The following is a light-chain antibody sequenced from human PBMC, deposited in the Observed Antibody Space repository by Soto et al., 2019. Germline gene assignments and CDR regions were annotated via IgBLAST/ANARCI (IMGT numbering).Light chain of an antibody. Sequence: DAVLTQSPLSLPVTLGQPASISCRSSQSLVYSDGDTYLNWFQQRPGQSPRRLLYKVSNRDSGVPDRFSGSGSGTDFTLPISRVEAEDVGVYYCMQGSHWPWTLGQGTKVEIK. CDR1: QSLVYSDGDTY. CDR2: KVS. J-gene: IGKJ1*01. V-gene: IGKV2-30*01. CDR3: MQGSHWPWT.